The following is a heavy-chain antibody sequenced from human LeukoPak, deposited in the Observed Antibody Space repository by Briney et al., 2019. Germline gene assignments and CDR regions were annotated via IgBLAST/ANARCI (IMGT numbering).Heavy chain of an antibody. J-gene: IGHJ4*02. Sequence: PGGSLRLSCAASGFTFDDYAMHWVRQAPGKGLEWVSGISRNSGSIGYADSVKGRFTISRDNAKNSLYLQMNSLRAEDMALYYCAKGADYGGNSRFDYWGQGTLVTVSS. D-gene: IGHD4-23*01. CDR3: AKGADYGGNSRFDY. V-gene: IGHV3-9*03. CDR1: GFTFDDYA. CDR2: ISRNSGSI.